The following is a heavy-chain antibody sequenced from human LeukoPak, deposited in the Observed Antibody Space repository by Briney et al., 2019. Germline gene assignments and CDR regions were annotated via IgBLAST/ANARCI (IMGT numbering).Heavy chain of an antibody. CDR1: GGSFSGYY. CDR2: INHSGST. J-gene: IGHJ4*02. V-gene: IGHV4-34*01. D-gene: IGHD3-22*01. CDR3: ARAPSHTYYYDSSGWFDY. Sequence: PSETLSPTCAVYGGSFSGYYWSWIRQPPGKGLEWIGKINHSGSTNYNPSLKSRVTISVDTSKNQFSLKLSSVTAADTAVYYCARAPSHTYYYDSSGWFDYWGQGTLVTVSS.